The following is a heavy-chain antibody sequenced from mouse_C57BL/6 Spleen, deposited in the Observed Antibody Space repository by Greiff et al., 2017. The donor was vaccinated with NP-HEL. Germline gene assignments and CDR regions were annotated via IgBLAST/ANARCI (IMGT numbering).Heavy chain of an antibody. CDR2: ISDGGSYT. J-gene: IGHJ3*01. D-gene: IGHD2-5*01. Sequence: EVKLVESGGGLVKPGGSLKLSCAASGFTFSSYAMSWVRQTPEKRLEWVATISDGGSYTYYPDNVKGRFTISRDNAKNNLYLQMSHLKSEDTAMYYCARERYSNYPWFAYWGQGTLVTVSA. CDR1: GFTFSSYA. V-gene: IGHV5-4*01. CDR3: ARERYSNYPWFAY.